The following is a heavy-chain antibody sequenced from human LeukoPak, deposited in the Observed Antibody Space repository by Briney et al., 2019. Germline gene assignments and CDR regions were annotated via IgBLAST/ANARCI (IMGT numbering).Heavy chain of an antibody. D-gene: IGHD3-9*01. CDR3: SKATGPNSFRYIEY. CDR1: GFTFSNYA. J-gene: IGHJ4*02. CDR2: ISRRGDTT. V-gene: IGHV3-23*01. Sequence: GGSLRLSCGASGFTFSNYAMNWVRQVPGKGLEWLSGISRRGDTTYYTDSVKGRFTISRDNSNNTLYLQMNTLRADHTAVYYCSKATGPNSFRYIEYWGQGTLVTVSS.